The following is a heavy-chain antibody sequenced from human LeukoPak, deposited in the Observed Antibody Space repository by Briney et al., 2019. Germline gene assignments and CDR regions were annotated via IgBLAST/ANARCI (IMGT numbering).Heavy chain of an antibody. V-gene: IGHV4-34*01. D-gene: IGHD6-19*01. CDR3: ARGQWLDNY. CDR2: INHSGST. J-gene: IGHJ4*02. CDR1: GASFSGFH. Sequence: PSETLSLTCAVYGASFSGFHWSWIRQPPGKGVVWIGEINHSGSTNYNPSLKSRVTISVDTSKNQFSLKLSSVTAADTAVYYCARGQWLDNYWGQGTLVTVSS.